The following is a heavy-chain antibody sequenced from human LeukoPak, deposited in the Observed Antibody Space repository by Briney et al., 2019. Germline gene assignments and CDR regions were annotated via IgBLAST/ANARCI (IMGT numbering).Heavy chain of an antibody. CDR3: AKDYGDYSEGVDY. D-gene: IGHD4-17*01. CDR1: GFTFSSYG. Sequence: GGSLRLSCAASGFTFSSYGMHWVRQAPGKGLEWVAVISYDGSNKYYADSVKGRFTISRDNSKNTLYLQMNSLRAEDTAVYYCAKDYGDYSEGVDYWGQGTLDTVSS. CDR2: ISYDGSNK. J-gene: IGHJ4*02. V-gene: IGHV3-30*18.